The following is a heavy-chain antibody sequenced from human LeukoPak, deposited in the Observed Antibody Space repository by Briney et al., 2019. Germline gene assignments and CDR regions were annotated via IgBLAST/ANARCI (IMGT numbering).Heavy chain of an antibody. CDR1: GFTFSSYA. Sequence: GGSLRLSCAASGFTFSSYAMAWVRQAPGKGLEWVSAISGSRNNTYYADSVKGRFTISRDNSKNTLYLQMNSLRAEDTAVYYCARDPHSNSWVDYWGQGTLVTVSS. CDR2: ISGSRNNT. V-gene: IGHV3-23*01. J-gene: IGHJ4*02. D-gene: IGHD6-13*01. CDR3: ARDPHSNSWVDY.